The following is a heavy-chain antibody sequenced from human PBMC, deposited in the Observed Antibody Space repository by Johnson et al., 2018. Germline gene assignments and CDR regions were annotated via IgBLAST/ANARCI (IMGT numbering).Heavy chain of an antibody. CDR2: INWNGGST. CDR3: ERGGGSYHYSYYYMDV. V-gene: IGHV3-20*04. CDR1: GFTFDDYA. D-gene: IGHD1-26*01. J-gene: IGHJ6*03. Sequence: VQLVQSGGGVVQPGRSLRLSCAASGFTFDDYAMHWVRQAPGKGLEWVSGINWNGGSTGYADSVKGRFTISRDNAKNSLYLEMNSLRAEGTALYYCERGGGSYHYSYYYMDVGGKGSTVTVSS.